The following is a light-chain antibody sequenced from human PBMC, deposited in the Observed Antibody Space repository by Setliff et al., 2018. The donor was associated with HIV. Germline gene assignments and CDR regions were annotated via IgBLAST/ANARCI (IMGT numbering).Light chain of an antibody. V-gene: IGLV2-23*02. CDR3: CSYAGSSTFEV. Sequence: QSALAQPASVSGSPGQSITISCTGTSSDVGSYNLVSWYQQHPGKAPKLMIYQVTKRPSGVSNRFSGSKSGNTASLTISGLQAEDEADYYCCSYAGSSTFEVFGTGTKV. CDR1: SSDVGSYNL. CDR2: QVT. J-gene: IGLJ1*01.